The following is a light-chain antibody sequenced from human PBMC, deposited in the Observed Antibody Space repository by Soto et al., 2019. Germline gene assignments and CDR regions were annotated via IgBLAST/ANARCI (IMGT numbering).Light chain of an antibody. J-gene: IGKJ1*01. CDR1: QSVSSN. CDR2: GAS. V-gene: IGKV3-15*01. CDR3: QQYNNWPPWT. Sequence: EIVMTQSPATLSVSPGERATLSSRASQSVSSNLAWYQQKPGQAPRLLIYGASTRATGIPARFSGSGSGTEFTLTIRSLQSGDFAVYYCQQYNNWPPWTFGQGTRGDI.